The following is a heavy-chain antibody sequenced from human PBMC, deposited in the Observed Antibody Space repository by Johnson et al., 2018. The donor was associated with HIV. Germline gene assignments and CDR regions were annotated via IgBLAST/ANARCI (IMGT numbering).Heavy chain of an antibody. D-gene: IGHD5-24*01. CDR2: IGTAGDT. V-gene: IGHV3-13*01. J-gene: IGHJ3*01. CDR3: AKDVGDGYNRWGAFDF. Sequence: VQLVESGGGLVQPGGSLRLSCAASGFTVSSNYMSWVRQAPGKGLEWVSAIGTAGDTYYPGSVKGRFTISRDNSKNTVYLQMSSLRDEDAAVYYCAKDVGDGYNRWGAFDFWGQGTLVTVSS. CDR1: GFTVSSNY.